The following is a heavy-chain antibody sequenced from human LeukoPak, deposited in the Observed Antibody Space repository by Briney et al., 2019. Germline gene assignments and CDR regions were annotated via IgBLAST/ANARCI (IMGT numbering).Heavy chain of an antibody. CDR1: GYTFTSYY. CDR2: INPSGGSS. CDR3: ARSWGDIVVVPAAFDY. Sequence: ASVKVSCKASGYTFTSYYMHWVRQAPGQGLEWMGIINPSGGSSSYAQKFQGRVTMTRDTSTSTVYMELSSLRSEDTAVYYCARSWGDIVVVPAAFDYWGQGTLVTVSS. D-gene: IGHD2-2*01. V-gene: IGHV1-46*01. J-gene: IGHJ4*02.